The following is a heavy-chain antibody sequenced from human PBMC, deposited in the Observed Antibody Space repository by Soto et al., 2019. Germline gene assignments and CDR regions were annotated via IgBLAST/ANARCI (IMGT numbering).Heavy chain of an antibody. Sequence: SETLSLTCTVSGGSISSGGYYWSWIRQHPGKGLEWIGYIYYSGSTYYNPSLKSRVTISVDTSKNQFSLKLSSVTAADTAVYYCARDHMVRGVRGNWFDPWGQGTLVTVSS. D-gene: IGHD3-10*01. J-gene: IGHJ5*02. CDR2: IYYSGST. CDR3: ARDHMVRGVRGNWFDP. CDR1: GGSISSGGYY. V-gene: IGHV4-30-4*08.